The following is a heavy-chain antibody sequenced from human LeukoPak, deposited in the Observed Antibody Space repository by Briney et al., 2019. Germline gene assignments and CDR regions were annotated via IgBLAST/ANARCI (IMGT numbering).Heavy chain of an antibody. CDR3: ARDRGHKDIVVVPAAIDY. CDR2: ISWNSGSI. D-gene: IGHD2-2*01. CDR1: GFTFDDYA. V-gene: IGHV3-9*01. Sequence: PGGSLRLSCAASGFTFDDYAMHWVRQAPGKGLEWVSGISWNSGSIGYADSVKGRFTISRDNAKNSLYLQMNSLRAEDTAVYYCARDRGHKDIVVVPAAIDYWGQGTLVTVSS. J-gene: IGHJ4*02.